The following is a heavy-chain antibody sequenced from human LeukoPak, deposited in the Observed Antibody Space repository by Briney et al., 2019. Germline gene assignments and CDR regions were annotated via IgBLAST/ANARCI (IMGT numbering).Heavy chain of an antibody. CDR2: IYYSGST. V-gene: IGHV4-59*12. J-gene: IGHJ2*01. Sequence: SETLSLTCTVSGGSISSYYWSWIRQPPGKGLEWIGYIYYSGSTNYNPSLKSRVTISVDTPKNQFPLKLSSVTAADTAVYYCARRNIAAAGTTYWYFDLWGRGTLVTVSS. D-gene: IGHD6-13*01. CDR3: ARRNIAAAGTTYWYFDL. CDR1: GGSISSYY.